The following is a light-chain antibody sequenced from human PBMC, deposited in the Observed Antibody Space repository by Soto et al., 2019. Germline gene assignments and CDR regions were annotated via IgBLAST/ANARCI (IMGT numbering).Light chain of an antibody. CDR2: WAS. J-gene: IGKJ4*01. CDR3: QQYYSTPLT. V-gene: IGKV4-1*01. CDR1: QSVLYSSNNNNY. Sequence: DILRTQSPDSLAVSLGGRATINCKSSQSVLYSSNNNNYLAWYQQKPGQPPRLLIYWASTREAGVPDRFSGSGSGTDFTLTISSLQAEDVAVYYCQQYYSTPLTFGGGTKVDIK.